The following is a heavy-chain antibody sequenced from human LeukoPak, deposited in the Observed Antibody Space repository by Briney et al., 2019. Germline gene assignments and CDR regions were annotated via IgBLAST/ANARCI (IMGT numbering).Heavy chain of an antibody. CDR1: RGSLSGGGYS. Sequence: LQSLSLTCAVSRGSLSGGGYSWSWIRQPPGKGVGRIGYIYHSGSTYYNPSLKSRVTISVDRSKNQFSLKRSSGTDANTALYYCVRDGSGSYYASSDAFDIWGQGTMVTVSS. J-gene: IGHJ3*02. D-gene: IGHD3-10*01. CDR3: VRDGSGSYYASSDAFDI. V-gene: IGHV4-30-2*01. CDR2: IYHSGST.